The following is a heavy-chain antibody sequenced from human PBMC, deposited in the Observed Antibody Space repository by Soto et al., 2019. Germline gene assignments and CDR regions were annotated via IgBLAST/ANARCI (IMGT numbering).Heavy chain of an antibody. CDR1: GFTFSSYW. V-gene: IGHV3-7*01. CDR3: ARDRGRPDLRDTHYYDSSDLDYGMDV. Sequence: EVRLVESGGGLVQPGGSLTLSCAASGFTFSSYWMTWVRQAPGKGLEWVANINQDGSEKYYMDSMKGRFTISGDNAKNSLLLQLNSLRAEDTAVYYCARDRGRPDLRDTHYYDSSDLDYGMDVWGQGTTVTVSS. D-gene: IGHD3-22*01. CDR2: INQDGSEK. J-gene: IGHJ6*02.